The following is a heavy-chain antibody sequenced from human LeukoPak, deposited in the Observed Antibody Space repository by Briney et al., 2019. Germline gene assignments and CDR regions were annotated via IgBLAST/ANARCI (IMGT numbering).Heavy chain of an antibody. V-gene: IGHV4-39*01. D-gene: IGHD2-2*01. CDR2: IYYSGGS. J-gene: IGHJ4*02. CDR3: ARAVPSATYYFDY. CDR1: GGSISSSSHY. Sequence: SETPSLTCTVSGGSISSSSHYWGWVRQPPGKGLEWIGSIYYSGGSDYNPSLKSRVTISVDTSKNQFSLKLSSVTAADTALYYCARAVPSATYYFDYWGQGTLVTVSS.